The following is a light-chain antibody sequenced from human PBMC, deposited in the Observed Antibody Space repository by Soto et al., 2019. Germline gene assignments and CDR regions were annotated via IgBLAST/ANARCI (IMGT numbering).Light chain of an antibody. CDR1: QDISNF. Sequence: DIQMTQSPSSLSASVGDRVTITCRASQDISNFLVWFQQKPGKVPNLLIYGASTLQSGVTSRFSGSGSGTDFTLAISSLQPEDVATYFCQKYNSAHFTFGPGTTVDIK. J-gene: IGKJ3*01. V-gene: IGKV1-27*01. CDR3: QKYNSAHFT. CDR2: GAS.